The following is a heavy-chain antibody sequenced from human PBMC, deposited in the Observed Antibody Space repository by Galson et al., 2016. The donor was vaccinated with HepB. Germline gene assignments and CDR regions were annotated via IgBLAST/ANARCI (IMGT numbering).Heavy chain of an antibody. CDR2: INQDGSEK. CDR3: ARGGLIGVLVGAT. D-gene: IGHD2-15*01. CDR1: GFPFSVYW. V-gene: IGHV3-7*01. Sequence: SLRLSCAGSGFPFSVYWMSRVRQAPGKRLEWVANINQDGSEKYYVDSVEGRFRISRDNAKNSMYLQMNSLRVEDTAVYYCARGGLIGVLVGATWGQGTLVTVSS. J-gene: IGHJ5*02.